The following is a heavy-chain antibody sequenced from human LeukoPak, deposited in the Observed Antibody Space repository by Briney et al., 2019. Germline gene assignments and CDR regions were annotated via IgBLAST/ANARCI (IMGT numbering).Heavy chain of an antibody. J-gene: IGHJ6*02. CDR1: GFTFSSYW. Sequence: PGGSLRLSCAASGFTFSSYWMSWVRQAPGKGLEWVANIKQDGSEKYYVGSVKGRFTISRDNAKSSLYLQMNSLRAEDTAVYYCARWYSSSKRYYGMDVWGQGTTVTVSS. V-gene: IGHV3-7*01. CDR3: ARWYSSSKRYYGMDV. CDR2: IKQDGSEK. D-gene: IGHD6-13*01.